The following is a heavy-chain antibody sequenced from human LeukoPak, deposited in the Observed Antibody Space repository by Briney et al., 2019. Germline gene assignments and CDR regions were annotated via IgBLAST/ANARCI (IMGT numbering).Heavy chain of an antibody. V-gene: IGHV3-9*01. D-gene: IGHD6-19*01. CDR3: TTNPPGIAVAGNGYFAF. CDR2: ISWNSGRI. Sequence: PGRSLRLTCAASGFTFDDYAMHWVRQAPGKGLEWVSGISWNSGRIGYADSVKGRFTISRDNARNSLYLQMNSLRPEDTAFYYCTTNPPGIAVAGNGYFAFWGQGTLVTVSS. J-gene: IGHJ4*02. CDR1: GFTFDDYA.